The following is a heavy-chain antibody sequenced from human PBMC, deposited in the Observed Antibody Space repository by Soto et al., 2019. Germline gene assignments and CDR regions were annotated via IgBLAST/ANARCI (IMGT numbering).Heavy chain of an antibody. CDR1: GGSVSSVSYY. V-gene: IGHV4-61*01. CDR2: IYYTGST. D-gene: IGHD2-2*01. J-gene: IGHJ5*02. Sequence: SETLSLTCTVSGGSVSSVSYYWSWIRQPPGRGLDLIGNIYYTGSTNYNPSLKSRVTLSVDTSRKQFSLKLNSVTAADTAVYYCASMSVPTRNWFHXWGPGTLVTVSX. CDR3: ASMSVPTRNWFHX.